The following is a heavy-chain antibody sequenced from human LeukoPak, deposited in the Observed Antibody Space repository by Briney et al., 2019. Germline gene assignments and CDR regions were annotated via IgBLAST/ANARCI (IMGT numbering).Heavy chain of an antibody. V-gene: IGHV3-30*04. CDR2: ISYDGGNK. CDR3: ARGDSGSWYFFDY. D-gene: IGHD6-13*01. Sequence: GGSLRLSCAASGFTFGRHAMHWARQAPGKGLEWVAFISYDGGNKYYADSVKGRFTISRDNSKNTLYLQMNSLRAEDTAVYYGARGDSGSWYFFDYWGQGNLVTVSS. J-gene: IGHJ4*02. CDR1: GFTFGRHA.